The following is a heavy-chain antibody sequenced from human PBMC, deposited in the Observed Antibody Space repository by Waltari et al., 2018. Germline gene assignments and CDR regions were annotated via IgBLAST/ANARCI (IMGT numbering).Heavy chain of an antibody. CDR1: GFTFSSYA. CDR3: AKGYFGVVYYYGMDV. Sequence: EVQLLESGGGLVQPGGSLRLSCAASGFTFSSYAMSWVRQAPGKGLEWVSAIIGSGGSTYYADSVKGRFTISRDNSKNTLYLQMNSLRAEDTAVYYCAKGYFGVVYYYGMDVWGQGTTVTVSS. CDR2: IIGSGGST. D-gene: IGHD3-3*01. V-gene: IGHV3-23*01. J-gene: IGHJ6*02.